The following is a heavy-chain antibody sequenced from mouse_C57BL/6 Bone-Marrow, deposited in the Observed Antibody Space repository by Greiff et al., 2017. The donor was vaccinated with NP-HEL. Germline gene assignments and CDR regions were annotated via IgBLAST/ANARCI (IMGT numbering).Heavy chain of an antibody. D-gene: IGHD4-1*01. CDR2: ISDGGSYT. CDR1: GFTFSSYA. Sequence: EVMLVESGGGLVKPGGSLKLSCAASGFTFSSYAMSWVRPTPEKRLEWVATISDGGSYTYYPDNVKGRFTISRDNAKNNLYLQMSHLKSEDTAMYYCARDLTGFDYWGQGTTLTVSS. J-gene: IGHJ2*01. CDR3: ARDLTGFDY. V-gene: IGHV5-4*01.